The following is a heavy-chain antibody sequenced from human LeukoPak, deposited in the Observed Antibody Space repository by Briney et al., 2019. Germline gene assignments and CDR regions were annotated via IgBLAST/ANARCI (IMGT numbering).Heavy chain of an antibody. Sequence: GGSLRLSCAASGFTFSSYAMSWVRQAPGKGLEWVSAISGSGGSTYYADSVKGRFTISRDNSKNTLYLQMNSLRAEDTAVYYCAKLDNTPGYSSSWYPDYWGQGTLVTVSS. CDR1: GFTFSSYA. CDR2: ISGSGGST. J-gene: IGHJ4*02. CDR3: AKLDNTPGYSSSWYPDY. V-gene: IGHV3-23*01. D-gene: IGHD6-13*01.